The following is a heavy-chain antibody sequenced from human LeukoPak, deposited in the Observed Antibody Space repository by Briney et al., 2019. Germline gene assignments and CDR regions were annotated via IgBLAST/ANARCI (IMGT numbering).Heavy chain of an antibody. CDR3: ARGGDSGSY. V-gene: IGHV1-18*01. CDR1: GYTFTSYG. Sequence: EASVKVSCKASGYTFTSYGISWVRQAPGQGLEWMGWINAYNGNTKYAQKFQDRVTMTTDSSTATAYMELRSLRSDDTAVYYCARGGDSGSYWGQGTLVTVSS. CDR2: INAYNGNT. J-gene: IGHJ4*02.